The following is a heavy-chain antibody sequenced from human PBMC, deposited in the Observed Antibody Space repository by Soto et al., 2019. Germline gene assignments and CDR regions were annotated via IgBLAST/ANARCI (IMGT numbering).Heavy chain of an antibody. CDR2: TYYRSKWYN. V-gene: IGHV6-1*01. D-gene: IGHD3-10*01. J-gene: IGHJ6*02. CDR1: GDSVSSNSAA. Sequence: QSQTLSLTCAISGDSVSSNSAAWNWIRQSPSRGLEWLGRTYYRSKWYNDYAVSVKSRITINPDTSKNQFSLQLNSVTPEDTAVYYCARFYYYGSGSYYNYYYYGMDVWGQGTTVTVSS. CDR3: ARFYYYGSGSYYNYYYYGMDV.